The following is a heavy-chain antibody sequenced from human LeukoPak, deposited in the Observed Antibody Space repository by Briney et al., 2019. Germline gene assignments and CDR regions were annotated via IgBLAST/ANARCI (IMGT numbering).Heavy chain of an antibody. V-gene: IGHV1-2*02. CDR3: AINVVPSGSYYAYFDY. CDR2: INPNNGGT. J-gene: IGHJ4*02. D-gene: IGHD1-26*01. CDR1: GYTFTDYY. Sequence: ASVKVSCKASGYTFTDYYIHWVRQALGQGLEWMGWINPNNGGTNYAQKFQGRVTMTRDTSINTAYMELNRLTSDDTAVYYCAINVVPSGSYYAYFDYWGQGTLVTVSS.